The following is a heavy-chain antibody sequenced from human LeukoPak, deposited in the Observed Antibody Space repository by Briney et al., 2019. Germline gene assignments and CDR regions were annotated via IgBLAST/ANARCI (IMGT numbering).Heavy chain of an antibody. CDR2: IRGKAYGGTT. D-gene: IGHD6-19*01. V-gene: IGHV3-49*04. J-gene: IGHJ4*02. CDR3: TRGSRYSSGWYGDY. CDR1: GFPFNAYW. Sequence: PGGSLRLSCAASGFPFNAYWMTWVRQAPGKGLEWVGFIRGKAYGGTTEYAASVKGRFTISRDDSKSIAYLQMNSLKTEDTAVYYCTRGSRYSSGWYGDYWGQGTLVTVSS.